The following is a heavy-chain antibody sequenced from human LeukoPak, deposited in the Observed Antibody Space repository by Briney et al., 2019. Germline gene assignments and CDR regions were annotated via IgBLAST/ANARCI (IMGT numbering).Heavy chain of an antibody. Sequence: SETLSLTCAVYGGSLSGYYWSWIRQPPGKTLEWIGEISHSGSTNYNPSLKSRVTISVDTSKNQFSLKLSSVTAADTAVYYCARADIVVVPAASVYFDYWGQGTLVTVSS. CDR2: ISHSGST. J-gene: IGHJ4*02. V-gene: IGHV4-34*01. CDR3: ARADIVVVPAASVYFDY. D-gene: IGHD2-2*01. CDR1: GGSLSGYY.